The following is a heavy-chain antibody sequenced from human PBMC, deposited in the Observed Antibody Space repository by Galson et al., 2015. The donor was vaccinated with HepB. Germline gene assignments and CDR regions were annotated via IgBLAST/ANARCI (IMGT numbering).Heavy chain of an antibody. J-gene: IGHJ4*02. CDR2: LSISGDDA. CDR3: AKDSLGDDEFICSFDY. V-gene: IGHV3-23*01. D-gene: IGHD3-16*01. Sequence: SLRLSCAASGFTFNNYAMGWVRQTAGKGLEWVAALSISGDDAYYAGSVKGRFTISRDNSKNTLFLQMNSLRAEDTAIYYCAKDSLGDDEFICSFDYWGQGALVTVSS. CDR1: GFTFNNYA.